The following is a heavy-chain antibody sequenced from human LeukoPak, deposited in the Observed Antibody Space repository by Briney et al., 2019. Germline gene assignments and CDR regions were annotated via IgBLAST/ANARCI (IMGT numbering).Heavy chain of an antibody. V-gene: IGHV3-15*01. CDR2: IKSKAGGGTT. D-gene: IGHD2-8*01. CDR1: GLTFSDAW. J-gene: IGHJ4*02. CDR3: AHCTTLYSDIGR. Sequence: GGSLRLSCAVSGLTFSDAWMTWVRQAPGKGLEWVGRIKSKAGGGTTDYAAPVKGRFTILRDDSKNTLYLEMNSLKSEDTAVYFCAHCTTLYSDIGRWGQGTLVTVSS.